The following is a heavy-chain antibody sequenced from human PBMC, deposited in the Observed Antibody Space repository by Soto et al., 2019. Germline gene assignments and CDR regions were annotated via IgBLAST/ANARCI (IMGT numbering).Heavy chain of an antibody. V-gene: IGHV4-34*01. CDR1: GGSFSGYY. Sequence: QVQLQQWGAGLLKPSETLSLTCAVYGGSFSGYYWSWIRQPPGKGLEWIGEINHCGSTNYNPSLKDLVNIPVATANNQFSLKLSSVTAADTAVYYCARGLITFGGVFDPWGQGPLVTVSS. D-gene: IGHD3-16*01. CDR2: INHCGST. CDR3: ARGLITFGGVFDP. J-gene: IGHJ5*02.